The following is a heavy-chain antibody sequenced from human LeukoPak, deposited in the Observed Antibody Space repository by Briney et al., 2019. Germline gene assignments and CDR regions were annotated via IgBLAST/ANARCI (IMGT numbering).Heavy chain of an antibody. CDR2: IYPGDPAT. CDR1: GYSFTSYW. D-gene: IGHD2-2*02. CDR3: ARWLSAAIQFDP. J-gene: IGHJ5*02. Sequence: GESLEISCQGSGYSFTSYWIGWVRQMPGKGLEWMGIIYPGDPATRYSPSFQGQVTISPDKSISTAYLQWSSLNASDTAMYYCARWLSAAIQFDPWGQRTLVTVSS. V-gene: IGHV5-51*01.